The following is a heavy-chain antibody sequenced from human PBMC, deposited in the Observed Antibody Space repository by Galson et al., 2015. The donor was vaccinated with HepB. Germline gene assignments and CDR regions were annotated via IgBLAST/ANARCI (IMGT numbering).Heavy chain of an antibody. CDR2: ISYDGSNK. D-gene: IGHD3-9*01. CDR3: ARDLRDIEGFATFDP. J-gene: IGHJ5*02. CDR1: GFTFSIYA. Sequence: SLTLSCAASGFTFSIYAIHWVRQAPGKGLEWVAVISYDGSNKYYADSVKGRFTISRDNAKNTLSLQMNSLRAEDTAVYYCARDLRDIEGFATFDPWGQGTLVTVSS. V-gene: IGHV3-30-3*01.